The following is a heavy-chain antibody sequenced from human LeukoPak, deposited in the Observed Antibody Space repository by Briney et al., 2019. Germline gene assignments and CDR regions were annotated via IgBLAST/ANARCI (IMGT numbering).Heavy chain of an antibody. J-gene: IGHJ4*02. CDR1: EFTFSSYS. CDR2: ISSGGSAI. CDR3: ARAGGFDY. Sequence: GGSLRLSCAASEFTFSSYSMNWVHQAPGKGLEWVSYISSGGSAIYYADSVKGRFTISRDNAKNSLYLQMNSLRAEDTAVYYCARAGGFDYWGQGTLVTVSS. V-gene: IGHV3-48*04. D-gene: IGHD3-10*01.